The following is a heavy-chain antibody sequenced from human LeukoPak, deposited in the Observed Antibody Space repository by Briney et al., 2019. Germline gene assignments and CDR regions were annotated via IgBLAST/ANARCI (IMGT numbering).Heavy chain of an antibody. CDR2: INPNSGGT. CDR1: GYTFTGYY. Sequence: ASVKVSCKASGYTFTGYYLHWVRQAPGQGLEWMGWINPNSGGTNYAQKFQGRVTMTRDTSISTAYMELSRLRSDDTAVYYCARGARWELLIYFYYYMDVWGKGTTVTVSS. D-gene: IGHD1-26*01. J-gene: IGHJ6*03. V-gene: IGHV1-2*02. CDR3: ARGARWELLIYFYYYMDV.